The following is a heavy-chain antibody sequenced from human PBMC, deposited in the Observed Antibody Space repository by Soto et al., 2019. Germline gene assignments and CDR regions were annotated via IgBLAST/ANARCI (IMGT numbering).Heavy chain of an antibody. J-gene: IGHJ4*02. V-gene: IGHV1-3*01. Sequence: QVQLVQSGADVKRPGASVKVSCKASGYIFTSLAMHWVRQAPGQRLEWMGWINPGNGNTKYSQSFQGRVTITRDTSASTAYMKLSSLRSEDTAVYFCARDLDAYNSTGYWGQGTLVTVSS. CDR3: ARDLDAYNSTGY. CDR1: GYIFTSLA. CDR2: INPGNGNT. D-gene: IGHD1-1*01.